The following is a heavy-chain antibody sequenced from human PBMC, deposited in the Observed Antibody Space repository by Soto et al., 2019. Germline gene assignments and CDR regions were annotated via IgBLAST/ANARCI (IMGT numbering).Heavy chain of an antibody. CDR3: AMLGGWSGGSNDMDV. CDR2: IRRTANSYTT. V-gene: IGHV3-72*01. CDR1: GLIFSDYH. D-gene: IGHD6-19*01. Sequence: EVQLVESGGGLVQPGGSLRLSCAASGLIFSDYHMDWVRQAPGKGLEWVGRIRRTANSYTTEYAASVKGRFTFSRDDSKNTLYLQTNRLKTEDTAVYYCAMLGGWSGGSNDMDVWGQGTTVTVSS. J-gene: IGHJ6*02.